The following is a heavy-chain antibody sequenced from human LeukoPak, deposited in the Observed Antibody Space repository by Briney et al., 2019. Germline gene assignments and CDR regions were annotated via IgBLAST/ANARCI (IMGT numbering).Heavy chain of an antibody. Sequence: PGGSLRLSCAASGFTFSNYAMNWVRQAPGKGLEWVSTISGNGGSTYYADSVRGRFTISRDNSKNTLYLQMSSLRAEDTAIYYCANPPRETTVTSYFDYWGQGTLVTVSS. CDR1: GFTFSNYA. J-gene: IGHJ4*02. CDR2: ISGNGGST. D-gene: IGHD4-17*01. V-gene: IGHV3-23*01. CDR3: ANPPRETTVTSYFDY.